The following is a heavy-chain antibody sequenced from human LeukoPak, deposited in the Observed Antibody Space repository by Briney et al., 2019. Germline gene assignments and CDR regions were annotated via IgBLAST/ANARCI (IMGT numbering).Heavy chain of an antibody. CDR1: GGSISSSSYY. CDR2: IYYSGST. CDR3: ARVTGPHSSYFQH. J-gene: IGHJ1*01. V-gene: IGHV4-39*07. D-gene: IGHD1-14*01. Sequence: SETLSLTCTVSGGSISSSSYYWGWIRQPPGKGLEWIGSIYYSGSTYYNPSLKSRVTISVDTSKNQFSLKLSSVTAADTAVYYCARVTGPHSSYFQHWGQGTLVTVSS.